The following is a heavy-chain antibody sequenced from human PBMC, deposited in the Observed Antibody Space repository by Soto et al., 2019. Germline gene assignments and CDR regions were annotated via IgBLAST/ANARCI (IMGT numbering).Heavy chain of an antibody. D-gene: IGHD4-17*01. J-gene: IGHJ2*01. CDR2: IFSNDEK. V-gene: IGHV2-26*01. CDR1: GFSLSNARMG. CDR3: ARTYTVTPDWYFDL. Sequence: QVTLKESGPVLVKPTETLTLTCTVSGFSLSNARMGVSWIRQPPGTALEWLAHIFSNDEKSYSTSLKSRLTLSKDTSKIQVVLTMTKMDPVDTATYYCARTYTVTPDWYFDLWGRGTLVTVSS.